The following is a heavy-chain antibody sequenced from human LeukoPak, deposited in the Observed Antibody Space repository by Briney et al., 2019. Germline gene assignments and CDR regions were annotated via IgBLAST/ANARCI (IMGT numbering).Heavy chain of an antibody. Sequence: GGSLGLSCTASGFTFSNAWMHWVRQAPGKGLEWVGRIKPKTDGGTADYAAPVKGRFTISKDDSRNTLYLQMNGLKTEDTGVCYCCIHRGWRQFGMWGQGTLVSVSS. J-gene: IGHJ4*02. D-gene: IGHD5-24*01. CDR3: CIHRGWRQFGM. V-gene: IGHV3-15*01. CDR2: IKPKTDGGTA. CDR1: GFTFSNAW.